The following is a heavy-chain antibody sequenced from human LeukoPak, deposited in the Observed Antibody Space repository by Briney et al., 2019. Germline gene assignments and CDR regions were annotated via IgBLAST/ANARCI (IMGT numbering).Heavy chain of an antibody. J-gene: IGHJ4*02. V-gene: IGHV3-23*01. CDR2: ISSGDRT. CDR3: AKDATASPYFHWFDN. Sequence: PGGSLRLSCAASGFTFSSYDMNWVRQATGKGLEGVTGISSGDRTFHAESVKGRFTISRDKSKDTLYLQMNSLRAEDTAVYYCAKDATASPYFHWFDNWGQGTQVIVSS. D-gene: IGHD3-9*01. CDR1: GFTFSSYD.